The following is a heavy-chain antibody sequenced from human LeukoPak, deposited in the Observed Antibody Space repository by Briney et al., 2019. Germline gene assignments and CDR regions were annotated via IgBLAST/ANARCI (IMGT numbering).Heavy chain of an antibody. CDR2: IRGKAYGGTT. CDR1: GFTFSSYV. J-gene: IGHJ4*02. Sequence: GGSLRLSCAASGFTFSSYVMNWVRQAPGKGLEWVGFIRGKAYGGTTEYAASVKGRFSISRDDSKSIAYLQMNSLKTEDTAVYYCTTGRIYDSSGYYLMPFDYWGQGTLVTVSS. V-gene: IGHV3-49*04. D-gene: IGHD3-22*01. CDR3: TTGRIYDSSGYYLMPFDY.